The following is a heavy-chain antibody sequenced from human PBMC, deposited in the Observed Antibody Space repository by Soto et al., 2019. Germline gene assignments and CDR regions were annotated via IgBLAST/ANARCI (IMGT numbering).Heavy chain of an antibody. J-gene: IGHJ1*01. CDR2: IFYSGST. D-gene: IGHD5-12*01. V-gene: IGHV4-61*05. CDR1: GGSISSSSYY. CDR3: ARGGWIPAH. Sequence: SETLSLTCTVSGGSISSSSYYWSWIRQPPGKGLEWIGYIFYSGSTNYNPSLKSRLTISLDTSKNQFSLKVSSVTAADTAVYYCARGGWIPAHWGQGTLVTVSS.